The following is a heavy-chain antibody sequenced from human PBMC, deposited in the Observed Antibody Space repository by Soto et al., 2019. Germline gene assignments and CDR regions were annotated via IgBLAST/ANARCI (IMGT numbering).Heavy chain of an antibody. D-gene: IGHD2-2*01. V-gene: IGHV3-15*01. CDR2: IKSKIDGGTT. Sequence: GGSLRLSCAASGFTFSKAWMSWVRQAPGKGLEWVGLIKSKIDGGTTDYAAPVKGRFTVSRDDSKNTLYLQMNSLKTEDTAVYYCTTRRGVVVPAPTWFDPWGQGTMVTVSS. J-gene: IGHJ5*02. CDR1: GFTFSKAW. CDR3: TTRRGVVVPAPTWFDP.